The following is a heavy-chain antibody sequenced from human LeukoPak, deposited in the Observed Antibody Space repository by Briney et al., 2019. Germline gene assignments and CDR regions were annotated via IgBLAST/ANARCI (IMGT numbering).Heavy chain of an antibody. J-gene: IGHJ4*02. Sequence: SETLFLTCTVSGGSISGYTWSWIRQPAGKGLEWIGRIYASGSTNYNPSLQGRVTMSVDTSRGQFFLMVHSVTAADTAVYYCARRVVGATAFAYWGQGTVVTASS. CDR3: ARRVVGATAFAY. D-gene: IGHD1-26*01. CDR2: IYASGST. V-gene: IGHV4-4*07. CDR1: GGSISGYT.